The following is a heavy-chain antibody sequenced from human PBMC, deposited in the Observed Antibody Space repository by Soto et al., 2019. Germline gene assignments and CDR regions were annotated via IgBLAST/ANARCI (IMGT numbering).Heavy chain of an antibody. CDR2: MNQDGSER. J-gene: IGHJ4*02. Sequence: EVQLVESGGGLVQPGGSLRLSYTASGFTFSNYWMSWVRQAPGEGLEWVANMNQDGSERYYVDSVKGRFTISRDNAKNSLYLQVSSLRAEDTAIYYCTRDRSGTMLFWGQGTLVTVSS. V-gene: IGHV3-7*01. CDR1: GFTFSNYW. D-gene: IGHD1-7*01. CDR3: TRDRSGTMLF.